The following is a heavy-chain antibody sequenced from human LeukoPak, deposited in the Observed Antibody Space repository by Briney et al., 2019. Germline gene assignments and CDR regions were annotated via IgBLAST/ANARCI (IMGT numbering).Heavy chain of an antibody. CDR2: ISWNSGSI. CDR1: GFTFDDYA. CDR3: AKDPYPDRGGDCYNYFDY. D-gene: IGHD2-21*02. V-gene: IGHV3-9*01. Sequence: GGSLRLSCAASGFTFDDYAMHWVRQAPGKGLEWVSGISWNSGSIGYADSVKGRFTISRDNAKNSLYLQMNSLRAEDTALYYCAKDPYPDRGGDCYNYFDYWGQGTLVTVSS. J-gene: IGHJ4*02.